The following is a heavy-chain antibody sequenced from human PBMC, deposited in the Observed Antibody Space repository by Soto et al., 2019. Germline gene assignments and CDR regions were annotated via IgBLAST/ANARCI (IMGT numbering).Heavy chain of an antibody. CDR3: ATPSIQVAFDP. CDR1: GFTFTSSA. D-gene: IGHD4-4*01. J-gene: IGHJ5*02. Sequence: ASVKVSCKASGFTFTSSAMQWVRQARGQPLEWIGWIVVGSGDTNYAQKFQGRVTMTEDTSTDTAYMELSSLRSEDTAVYYCATPSIQVAFDPWGQGTLVTVSS. V-gene: IGHV1-58*02. CDR2: IVVGSGDT.